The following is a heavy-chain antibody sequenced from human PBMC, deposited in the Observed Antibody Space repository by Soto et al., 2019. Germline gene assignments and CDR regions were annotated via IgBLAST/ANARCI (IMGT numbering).Heavy chain of an antibody. D-gene: IGHD3-22*01. CDR2: FHYSGST. V-gene: IGHV4-59*01. Sequence: QVQLQESGPGLVKPSETLSLTCTVSGGSISSFYWNWIRQPPGKGLEWIGYFHYSGSTNYNPSLKSRVTMSLDTSKSQFFLKLSSVTAADTAMYYCARVFYDRGGNFNWFDPWGQGTLVTVSS. CDR3: ARVFYDRGGNFNWFDP. J-gene: IGHJ5*02. CDR1: GGSISSFY.